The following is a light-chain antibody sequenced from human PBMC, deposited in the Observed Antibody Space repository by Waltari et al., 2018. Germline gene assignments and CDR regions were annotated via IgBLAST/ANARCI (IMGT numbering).Light chain of an antibody. Sequence: DIVMTQSPDSLAVSLGERATINCKSSQSILSSSNNKNYLAWYQQKPGQPPKLLFYWASTRESGVPDRFTGSGSGTDFTLTISSLQAEDVAVYYCQQHYGSPTFGGGTKVETK. J-gene: IGKJ4*01. CDR3: QQHYGSPT. CDR1: QSILSSSNNKNY. V-gene: IGKV4-1*01. CDR2: WAS.